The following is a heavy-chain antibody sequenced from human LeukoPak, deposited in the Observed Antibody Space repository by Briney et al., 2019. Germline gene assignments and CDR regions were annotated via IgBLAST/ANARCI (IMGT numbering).Heavy chain of an antibody. CDR2: INSDGSSI. D-gene: IGHD2-15*01. J-gene: IGHJ4*02. Sequence: PGGSLRLSCAASGFTFSSHWMHWVRQAPGKGPVWVSRINSDGSSISYADSVKGRFTISRDNAKNTLSLQMNSLRAEDTAVYYCAREGDYYCSGGSCYDYWGQGALVTVSS. V-gene: IGHV3-74*01. CDR1: GFTFSSHW. CDR3: AREGDYYCSGGSCYDY.